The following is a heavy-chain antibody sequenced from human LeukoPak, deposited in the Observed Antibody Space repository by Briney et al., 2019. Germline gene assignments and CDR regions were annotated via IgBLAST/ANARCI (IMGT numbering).Heavy chain of an antibody. CDR2: IIPIFGTA. CDR3: ARDPSPRITMIGPIVRFDP. D-gene: IGHD3-22*01. CDR1: GGTFSSYA. J-gene: IGHJ5*02. Sequence: SVKVSCKASGGTFSSYAISWVRQAPGQGLEWMGGIIPIFGTANYAQKFQGRVTITADKSTSTAYMELSSLRSEDTAVYYCARDPSPRITMIGPIVRFDPWGQGTLVTVSS. V-gene: IGHV1-69*06.